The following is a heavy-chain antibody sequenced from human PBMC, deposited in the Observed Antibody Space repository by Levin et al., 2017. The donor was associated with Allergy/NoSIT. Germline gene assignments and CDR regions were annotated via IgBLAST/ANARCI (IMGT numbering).Heavy chain of an antibody. Sequence: SETLSLTCAVSGGSVSSGGNSWSWIRQPPGKGLEWIGYIYETGDTFYNPSLRSRVTISLDRSKNHFSLNITSVTAADTAVYYCTRLHEWFVPWGQGSLVTVSS. CDR1: GGSVSSGGNS. CDR3: TRLHEWFVP. CDR2: IYETGDT. D-gene: IGHD4-11*01. V-gene: IGHV4-30-2*01. J-gene: IGHJ5*02.